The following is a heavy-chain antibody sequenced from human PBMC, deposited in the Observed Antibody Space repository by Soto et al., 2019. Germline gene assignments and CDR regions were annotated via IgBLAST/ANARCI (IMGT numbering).Heavy chain of an antibody. Sequence: EVQLVESGGGLVQPGGSLRLSCAASGFTFSSYSMNWVRQAPGKGLEWVSYISSSSSTIYYADSVKGRFTISRDNAKNSLYLQMNSPRDEDTAVYYCARERDYVILTGWFDPWGQGTLDTVSS. J-gene: IGHJ5*02. V-gene: IGHV3-48*02. CDR2: ISSSSSTI. D-gene: IGHD3-9*01. CDR3: ARERDYVILTGWFDP. CDR1: GFTFSSYS.